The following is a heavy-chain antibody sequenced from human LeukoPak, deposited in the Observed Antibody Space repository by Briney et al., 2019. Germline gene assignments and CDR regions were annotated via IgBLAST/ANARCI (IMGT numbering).Heavy chain of an antibody. V-gene: IGHV3-30*04. D-gene: IGHD3-3*01. CDR2: MAYVGSSE. Sequence: LEWGAIMAYVGSSEFYTDSVKGRFTISRDNSKNTLYLQMNSLRAEDTAVYYCARPPHYFDFWSGSDFFDEWVQVTRVTVCS. J-gene: IGHJ4*02. CDR3: ARPPHYFDFWSGSDFFDE.